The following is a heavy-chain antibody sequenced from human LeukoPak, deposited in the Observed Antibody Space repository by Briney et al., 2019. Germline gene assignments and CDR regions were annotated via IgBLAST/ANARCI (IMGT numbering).Heavy chain of an antibody. V-gene: IGHV4-61*01. CDR2: IHHSGTT. D-gene: IGHD1-26*01. CDR1: GGSVSRGSYY. J-gene: IGHJ4*02. Sequence: PSETLSLTCTVSGGSVSRGSYYWSWTRQPPGKGLEWIGYIHHSGTTNYSPSLKSRVTISVVMSKNQFFLNLTSVTAADTAVYYCARGRLGATYWGQGTLVTVSS. CDR3: ARGRLGATY.